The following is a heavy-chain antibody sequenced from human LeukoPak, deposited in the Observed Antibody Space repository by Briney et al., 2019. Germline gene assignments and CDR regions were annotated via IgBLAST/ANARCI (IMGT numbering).Heavy chain of an antibody. CDR3: ARGGVGPGAFDI. Sequence: SETLSLTCTVSGGSISSYYWSWIRQPPGKGLGWIGYIYYSGSTNYNPSLKSRVTISVDTSKNQFSLKLSSVTAADTAVYYCARGGVGPGAFDIWGQGTMVTVSS. CDR1: GGSISSYY. CDR2: IYYSGST. J-gene: IGHJ3*02. D-gene: IGHD1-26*01. V-gene: IGHV4-59*01.